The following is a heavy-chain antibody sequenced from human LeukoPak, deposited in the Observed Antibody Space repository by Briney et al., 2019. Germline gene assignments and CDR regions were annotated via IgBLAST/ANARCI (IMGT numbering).Heavy chain of an antibody. CDR1: GYTFTSYD. J-gene: IGHJ4*02. D-gene: IGHD2-2*01. CDR2: MNPNSGNT. CDR3: ARRLYCSSTSCYRFAHFDY. V-gene: IGHV1-8*01. Sequence: GASVQVSCKASGYTFTSYDINWVRQATGQGLEWMGWMNPNSGNTGYAQKFQGRVTMTRNTSISTAYMELSSLRSEDTAVYYCARRLYCSSTSCYRFAHFDYWGQGTLVTVSS.